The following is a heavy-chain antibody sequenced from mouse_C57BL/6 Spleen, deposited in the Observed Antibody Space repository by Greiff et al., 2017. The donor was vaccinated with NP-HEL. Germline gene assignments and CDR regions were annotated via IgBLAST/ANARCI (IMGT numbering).Heavy chain of an antibody. CDR3: ARDAYGNYQINDFDY. V-gene: IGHV5-4*01. CDR1: GFTFSSYA. Sequence: VQLKESGGGLVKPGGSLKLSCAASGFTFSSYAMSWVRQTPEKRLEWVATISDGGSYTYYPDNVKGRFTISRDNAKNNLYLQMSHLKSEDTAMYYCARDAYGNYQINDFDYWGQGTTLTVSS. D-gene: IGHD2-1*01. J-gene: IGHJ2*01. CDR2: ISDGGSYT.